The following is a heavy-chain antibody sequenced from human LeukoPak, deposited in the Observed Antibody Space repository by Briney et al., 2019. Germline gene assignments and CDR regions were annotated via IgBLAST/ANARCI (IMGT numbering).Heavy chain of an antibody. D-gene: IGHD2-2*01. V-gene: IGHV1-2*02. J-gene: IGHJ1*01. CDR3: ARDRGVYCSSTSCARYFQH. CDR1: GYTFTGYY. CDR2: INPNSGGT. Sequence: ASVKVSCKVSGYTFTGYYMHWVRQAPGQGLEWMGWINPNSGGTNYAQKFQGRVTMTRDTSISTAYMELSRLRSDDTAVYYCARDRGVYCSSTSCARYFQHWGQGTLVTVSS.